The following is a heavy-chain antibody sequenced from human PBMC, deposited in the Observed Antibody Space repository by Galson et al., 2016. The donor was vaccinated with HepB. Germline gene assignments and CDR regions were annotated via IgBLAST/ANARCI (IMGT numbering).Heavy chain of an antibody. D-gene: IGHD6-19*01. CDR1: GFTFSNVW. J-gene: IGHJ4*02. CDR3: TTVLSTASMSGWYDWGFDS. CDR2: IKSKVDGGAA. Sequence: SLRLSCAASGFTFSNVWMNWVRQAPGKGLEWVGRIKSKVDGGAADYAAPVKGRFTISGDDSKNTLYLQMTDLKTEDTAVYYCTTVLSTASMSGWYDWGFDSWGQGTLVTVSS. V-gene: IGHV3-15*07.